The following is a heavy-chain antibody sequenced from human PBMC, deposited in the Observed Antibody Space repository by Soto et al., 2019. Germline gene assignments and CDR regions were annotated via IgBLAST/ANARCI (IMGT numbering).Heavy chain of an antibody. CDR1: GFTFSSYG. CDR2: IWYDGSNK. D-gene: IGHD1-7*01. CDR3: ARVGELLGRGYFDY. J-gene: IGHJ4*02. V-gene: IGHV3-33*01. Sequence: QVQLVESGGGVVQPGRSPRLSCAASGFTFSSYGMHWVRQAPGKGLEWVAVIWYDGSNKYYADSVKGRFTISRDNSKNTLYLQMNSLRAEDTAVYYCARVGELLGRGYFDYWGQGTLVTVSS.